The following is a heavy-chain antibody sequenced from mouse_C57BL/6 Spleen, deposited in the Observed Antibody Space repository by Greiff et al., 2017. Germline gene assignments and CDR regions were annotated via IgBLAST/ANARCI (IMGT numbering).Heavy chain of an antibody. CDR3: ARQATVVARGAMDY. J-gene: IGHJ4*01. CDR2: FHPYNDDT. CDR1: GYTFTTYP. Sequence: QVHVKQSGAELVKPGASVKMSCKASGYTFTTYPIEWMKQNHGKSLEWIGNFHPYNDDTKYNEKFKGKATLTVEKSSSTVYLELSRLTSDDSAVYYCARQATVVARGAMDYWGQGTSVTVSS. V-gene: IGHV1-47*01. D-gene: IGHD1-1*01.